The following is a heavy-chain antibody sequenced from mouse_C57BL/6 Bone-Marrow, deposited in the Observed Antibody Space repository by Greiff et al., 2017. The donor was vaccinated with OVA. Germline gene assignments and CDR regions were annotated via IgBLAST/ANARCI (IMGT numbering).Heavy chain of an antibody. D-gene: IGHD3-3*01. V-gene: IGHV1-80*01. Sequence: QVQLKESGAELVKPGASVKISCKASGYAFSSYWMNWVKQRPGKGLEWIGQIYPGDGDTNYNGKFKGKATLTADKSSSTAYMQLSSLTSEDSAVYFCARWRDSPLDYWGQGTTLTVSS. CDR1: GYAFSSYW. CDR2: IYPGDGDT. J-gene: IGHJ2*01. CDR3: ARWRDSPLDY.